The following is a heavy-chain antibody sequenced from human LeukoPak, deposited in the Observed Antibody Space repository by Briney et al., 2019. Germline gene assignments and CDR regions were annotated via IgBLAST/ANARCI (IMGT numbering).Heavy chain of an antibody. CDR3: ARALGSYYAEGIDY. V-gene: IGHV3-74*01. J-gene: IGHJ4*02. Sequence: GGSLRLSCAASGFTFSSYWMHWVRHAPGKGLVWVSRINSDGSSTSYADSVKGRFTISRDNAENTLYLQMNSLRAEDTAVYYCARALGSYYAEGIDYWGQGTLVTVSS. D-gene: IGHD1-26*01. CDR1: GFTFSSYW. CDR2: INSDGSST.